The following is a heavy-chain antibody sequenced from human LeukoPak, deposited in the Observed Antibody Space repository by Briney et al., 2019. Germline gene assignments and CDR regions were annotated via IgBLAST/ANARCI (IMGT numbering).Heavy chain of an antibody. V-gene: IGHV3-7*01. D-gene: IGHD1-1*01. CDR3: ASQLERRQGWFDP. CDR2: IQQDGSEK. CDR1: GFTFSGYW. Sequence: GGSLRLSCTVSGFTFSGYWMSWVRQAPGKGLEWLANIQQDGSEKHYVDSVKGRFTISRDNAKNSLYLQMNSLRAEDSAVYYCASQLERRQGWFDPWGQGTLVTVSS. J-gene: IGHJ5*02.